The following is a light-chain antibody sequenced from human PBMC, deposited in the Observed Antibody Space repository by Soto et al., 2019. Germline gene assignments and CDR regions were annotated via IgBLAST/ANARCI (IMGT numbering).Light chain of an antibody. CDR3: SSYTSSSTYV. V-gene: IGLV2-18*02. CDR2: DVS. Sequence: CAVTQPPAVCGSPGQSVAISCTGTGSDVGTFNRVSWYQQSPGTAPKLMIYDVSDRPSGVPDRFSGSKSGNTASLTISGLQAEDEADYYCSSYTSSSTYVFGTGTKVTVL. CDR1: GSDVGTFNR. J-gene: IGLJ1*01.